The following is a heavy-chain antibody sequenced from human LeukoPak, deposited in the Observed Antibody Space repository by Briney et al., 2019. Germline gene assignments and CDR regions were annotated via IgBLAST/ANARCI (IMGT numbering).Heavy chain of an antibody. D-gene: IGHD3-22*01. CDR2: IYYSGST. CDR1: GGSISSGGYY. V-gene: IGHV4-31*03. Sequence: SQTLSLTCTVSGGSISSGGYYWSWIRHHPGKGLEWIGYIYYSGSTYYNPSLKSRVTISVDTSKNQFSLKLSSVTAADTAVYYCARDPFLLGFFDYWGQGTLVTVSS. CDR3: ARDPFLLGFFDY. J-gene: IGHJ4*02.